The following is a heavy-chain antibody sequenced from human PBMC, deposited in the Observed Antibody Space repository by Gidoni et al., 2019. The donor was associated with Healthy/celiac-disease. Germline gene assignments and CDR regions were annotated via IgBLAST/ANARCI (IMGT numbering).Heavy chain of an antibody. CDR2: ISYDGSNK. Sequence: QVQLVASGGGVVRPGSSLRLSWAASGLTVRSCGMHWVRQAPGKGLDWVAVISYDGSNKYYADSVKGRFTISRDNSKNTLYLQMNSLRAEDTAVYYCAKALYSSSWYGNNWFDPWGQGTLVTVSS. D-gene: IGHD6-13*01. J-gene: IGHJ5*02. CDR1: GLTVRSCG. V-gene: IGHV3-30*18. CDR3: AKALYSSSWYGNNWFDP.